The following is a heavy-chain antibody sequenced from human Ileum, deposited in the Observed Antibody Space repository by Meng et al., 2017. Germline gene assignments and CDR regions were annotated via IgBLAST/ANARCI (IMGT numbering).Heavy chain of an antibody. CDR2: INPKSGIR. J-gene: IGHJ4*02. Sequence: QVQLVQSGAEVKKPGASLKLSCKTYGYTFTDYYIKWLRQAPGQGLEWMGRINPKSGIRHYAQKFQGRVTMTSDTSTSTAYMEVSGLTSDDTAVYYCSGASSSSYLGYWGQGTLVTVSS. V-gene: IGHV1-2*06. CDR1: GYTFTDYY. CDR3: SGASSSSYLGY. D-gene: IGHD6-13*01.